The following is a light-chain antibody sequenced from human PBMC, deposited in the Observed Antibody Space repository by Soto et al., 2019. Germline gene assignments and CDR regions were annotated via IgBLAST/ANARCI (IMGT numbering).Light chain of an antibody. CDR1: QSVGSDF. Sequence: DIVLTQSPGTLSLSPGERATLSCRASQSVGSDFLAWYQQKRGQAPRLLMFGASTRATGIPDRFSGGGSGTDFTLTISRLEPEDSAVYYCQQYGNLMYTFGQGTKLEIK. CDR3: QQYGNLMYT. CDR2: GAS. J-gene: IGKJ2*01. V-gene: IGKV3-20*01.